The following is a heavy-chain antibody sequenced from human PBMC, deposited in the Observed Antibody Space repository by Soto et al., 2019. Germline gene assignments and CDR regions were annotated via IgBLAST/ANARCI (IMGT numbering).Heavy chain of an antibody. D-gene: IGHD4-17*01. J-gene: IGHJ4*02. CDR3: ARAHDYAYYFDY. CDR1: GGSINTYY. V-gene: IGHV4-59*12. Sequence: SETLSLTCTVSGGSINTYYWSWIRQPPGKAPEWIGYIYYSGSTNYNPSLMSRVTISVDTSKNQFSLKLSSVTAADTAVYYCARAHDYAYYFDYWGQGTLVTVSS. CDR2: IYYSGST.